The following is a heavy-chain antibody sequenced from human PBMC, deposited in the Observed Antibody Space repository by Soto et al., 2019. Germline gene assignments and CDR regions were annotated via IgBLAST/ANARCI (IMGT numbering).Heavy chain of an antibody. CDR2: IYYTGST. CDR3: ARHVRGILGFLWWFLLDY. CDR1: GHSISTSSYS. J-gene: IGHJ4*02. Sequence: SETLSLTCTVSGHSISTSSYSWGWIRQSPGKGLEWIGNIYYTGSTYYNPSLKSRVTMSVDTSKNQFSLKLSSVTATDTAVYYCARHVRGILGFLWWFLLDYWGQGSLVTVSS. D-gene: IGHD3-3*01. V-gene: IGHV4-39*01.